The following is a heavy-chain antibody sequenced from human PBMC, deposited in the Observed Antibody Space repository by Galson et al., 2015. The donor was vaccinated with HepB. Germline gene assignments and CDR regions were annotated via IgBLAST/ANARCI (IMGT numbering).Heavy chain of an antibody. CDR3: ARDLAEYSGSLSSFPPKGVMGY. CDR1: GFTFSSYA. V-gene: IGHV3-30-3*01. D-gene: IGHD6-6*01. CDR2: ISYDGSNK. J-gene: IGHJ4*02. Sequence: SLRLSCAASGFTFSSYAMHWVRQAPGKGLEWVAVISYDGSNKYYADSVKGRFTISRDNSKNTLYLQMNSLRAEDTAVYYCARDLAEYSGSLSSFPPKGVMGYWGQGTLVTVSS.